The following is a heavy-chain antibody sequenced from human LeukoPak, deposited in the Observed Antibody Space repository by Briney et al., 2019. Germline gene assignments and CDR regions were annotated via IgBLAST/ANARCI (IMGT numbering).Heavy chain of an antibody. V-gene: IGHV4-38-2*02. CDR1: GGSISSGYY. Sequence: SETLSLTCTVSGGSISSGYYWGWIRQPPGKGLEWIGSIYHSGSTYYNPSLKSRVTISVDTSKNQFSLKLSSVTAADTAMYYCARVSRGNSVGGDYWGQGTLVTVSS. J-gene: IGHJ4*02. CDR3: ARVSRGNSVGGDY. D-gene: IGHD4-23*01. CDR2: IYHSGST.